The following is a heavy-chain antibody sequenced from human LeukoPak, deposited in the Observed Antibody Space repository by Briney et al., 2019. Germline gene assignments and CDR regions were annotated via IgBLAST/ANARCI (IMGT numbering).Heavy chain of an antibody. CDR2: ISGTSGNT. CDR3: AKFRADSSGWPFDY. V-gene: IGHV3-23*01. Sequence: PSETLSLTCTVSGGSISSGDYYWSWIRQAPGKGLEWVSSISGTSGNTYYADSVKGRFAIPRDNSKDTLYLQMNSLRAEDTAIYYCAKFRADSSGWPFDYWGQGTLVTVSS. CDR1: GGSISSGDYY. D-gene: IGHD6-19*01. J-gene: IGHJ4*02.